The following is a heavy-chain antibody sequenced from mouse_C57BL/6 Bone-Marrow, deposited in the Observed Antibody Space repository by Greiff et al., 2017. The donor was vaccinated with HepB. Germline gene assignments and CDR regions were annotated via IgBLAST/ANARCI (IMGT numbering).Heavy chain of an antibody. Sequence: EVQRVESGGDLVKPGGSLKLSCVTSGFTFSTSGMSWVRQTPDKRLEWVATINTGGTYTYYPDSVKGRFTISKDTAKSTLLLQMSSLKSEDTAIYYCARDRFDYYFDYWGQGTTLTVSS. CDR2: INTGGTYT. CDR3: ARDRFDYYFDY. CDR1: GFTFSTSG. J-gene: IGHJ2*01. D-gene: IGHD2-14*01. V-gene: IGHV5-6*01.